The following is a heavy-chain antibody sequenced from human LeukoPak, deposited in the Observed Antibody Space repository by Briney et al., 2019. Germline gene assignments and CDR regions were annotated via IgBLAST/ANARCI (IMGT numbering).Heavy chain of an antibody. V-gene: IGHV1-69*05. CDR2: IIPIFGTA. D-gene: IGHD2-2*01. Sequence: ASVKVSCKASGGTFSSYAISWVRQAPGQGLEWMGGIIPIFGTANYAQKFQGRVTITTDESTSTAYMELSSLRSEDTAMYYCATAGYCSSTSCYYWFDPWGQGTLVTVSS. CDR3: ATAGYCSSTSCYYWFDP. J-gene: IGHJ5*02. CDR1: GGTFSSYA.